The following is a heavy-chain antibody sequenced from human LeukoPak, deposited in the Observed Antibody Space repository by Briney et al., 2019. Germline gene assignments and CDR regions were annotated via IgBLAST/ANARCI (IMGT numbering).Heavy chain of an antibody. D-gene: IGHD3-10*01. CDR1: GFTFSNYW. Sequence: PGGSLRLSCAASGFTFSNYWMHWVRQAPGKGLVWVSRINSDESSTSYADSVKGRFTISRDNAKDTLYLQMNRLRAEDTAVYYCARGGFGELFLSWFDPWGQGTLVTVSS. J-gene: IGHJ5*02. CDR2: INSDESST. CDR3: ARGGFGELFLSWFDP. V-gene: IGHV3-74*01.